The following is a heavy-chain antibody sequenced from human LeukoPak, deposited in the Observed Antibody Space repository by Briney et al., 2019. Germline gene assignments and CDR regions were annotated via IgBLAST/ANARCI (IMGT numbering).Heavy chain of an antibody. J-gene: IGHJ6*02. CDR3: ARERRYGSGSYYNGAYGMDV. CDR2: INWNGGST. Sequence: GGSLRLSCAASGFTFDDYGMSWVRQAPGKGLEWVAGINWNGGSTGYADSVKGRFTISRDNAKNSLYLQMNSLRAEDTALYYCARERRYGSGSYYNGAYGMDVWGQGTTVTVSS. CDR1: GFTFDDYG. V-gene: IGHV3-20*04. D-gene: IGHD3-10*01.